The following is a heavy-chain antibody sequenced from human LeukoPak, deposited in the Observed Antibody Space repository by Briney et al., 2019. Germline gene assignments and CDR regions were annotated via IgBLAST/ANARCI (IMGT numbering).Heavy chain of an antibody. CDR2: VNQDGTEK. CDR1: EITFSSYA. Sequence: WGSLRLSCEASEITFSSYAMHWVRQAPGKGLEWVANVNQDGTEKYYVDSVKGRFTISRDNAKNSLYLQMNSLRAEDTAVYYCGSSYTSSFFDYWGQGTLVTVSS. J-gene: IGHJ4*02. D-gene: IGHD2-2*02. V-gene: IGHV3-7*01. CDR3: GSSYTSSFFDY.